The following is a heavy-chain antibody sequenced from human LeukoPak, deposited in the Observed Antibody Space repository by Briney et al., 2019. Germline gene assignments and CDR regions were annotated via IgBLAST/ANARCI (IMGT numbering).Heavy chain of an antibody. D-gene: IGHD3-16*01. J-gene: IGHJ4*02. V-gene: IGHV3-21*01. CDR1: GFTFDDYG. CDR3: AREIVDVGFDY. CDR2: ISSSSSYI. Sequence: GGSLRLSCAASGFTFDDYGMNWVRQAPGKGLEWVSSISSSSSYIYYADSVKGRFTISRDNAKNSLYLQMNSLRAEDTAVYYCAREIVDVGFDYWGQGTLVTVSS.